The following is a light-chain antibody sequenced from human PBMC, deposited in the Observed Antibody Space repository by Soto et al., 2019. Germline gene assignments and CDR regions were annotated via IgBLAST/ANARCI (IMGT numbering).Light chain of an antibody. V-gene: IGLV1-44*01. CDR2: NNN. CDR1: SSNIGSNT. J-gene: IGLJ1*01. Sequence: QSVLTQPPSASGTPGQRVTISCSGSSSNIGSNTVNWYQQLPGTAPKLLIYNNNQRPSGVPDRFSGSKSGTSASLAISGLQSEDKADHDCAAWDDSLNGLVFGTGTKLTVL. CDR3: AAWDDSLNGLV.